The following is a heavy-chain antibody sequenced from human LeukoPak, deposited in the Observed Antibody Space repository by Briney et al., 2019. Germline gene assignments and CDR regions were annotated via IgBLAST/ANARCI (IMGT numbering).Heavy chain of an antibody. CDR1: GYIFTNNW. CDR2: IYPDDSDT. J-gene: IGHJ4*02. CDR3: AGDKYCTSRSSYFDY. V-gene: IGHV5-51*01. D-gene: IGHD2-2*01. Sequence: GESLKISCKGSGYIFTNNWIGWARQMPGKGLEWMGLIYPDDSDTRYSPSFQGQVTMSADKSISTAYLQWSSLKASDTAIYYCAGDKYCTSRSSYFDYWGQGTPVTVPS.